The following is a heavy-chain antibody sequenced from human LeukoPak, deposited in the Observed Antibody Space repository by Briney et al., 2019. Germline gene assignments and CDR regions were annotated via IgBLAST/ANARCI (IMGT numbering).Heavy chain of an antibody. V-gene: IGHV3-23*01. Sequence: PGGSLRLSCAASGFTFSSYAMNWVRQAQGKGLEWDSSISGSDGSTYYADFVKGRFTISRDNSKNTLHLQMNSLRAEDTAVYYCAKSLGVGAYTRYKGFDQWGQGTLVTVSS. CDR3: AKSLGVGAYTRYKGFDQ. CDR2: ISGSDGST. CDR1: GFTFSSYA. D-gene: IGHD3-16*02. J-gene: IGHJ4*02.